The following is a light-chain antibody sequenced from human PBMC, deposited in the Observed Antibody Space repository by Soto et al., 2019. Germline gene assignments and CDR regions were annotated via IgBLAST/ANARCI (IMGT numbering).Light chain of an antibody. Sequence: EIVLTHSPGTLSLSPCERATLSFSASQSVSSTYLAWCQQKPGQAPRLLIYGASTRATGIPDRFSGTGSGTDFTLTISSLEPEDFAVYYCQQRRNWQVTFGQGTRLEI. J-gene: IGKJ5*01. CDR2: GAS. V-gene: IGKV3D-20*02. CDR1: QSVSSTY. CDR3: QQRRNWQVT.